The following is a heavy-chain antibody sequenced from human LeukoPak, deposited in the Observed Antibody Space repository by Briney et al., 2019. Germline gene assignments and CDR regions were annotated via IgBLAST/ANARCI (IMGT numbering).Heavy chain of an antibody. D-gene: IGHD3-22*01. V-gene: IGHV4-59*08. CDR3: ARHLYESRGQTSFDY. Sequence: GSLRLSCAASGFTFSSYSMNWVRQPPGKGLEWIGYISYSGSTNYNPSLKSRVTISVDTSQNQFSLKLSSVTAADTAMYYCARHLYESRGQTSFDYWGQGTLVTVSS. J-gene: IGHJ4*02. CDR2: ISYSGST. CDR1: GFTFSSYS.